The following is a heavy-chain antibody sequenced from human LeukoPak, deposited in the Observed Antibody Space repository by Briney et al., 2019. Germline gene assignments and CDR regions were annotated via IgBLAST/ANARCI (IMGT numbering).Heavy chain of an antibody. CDR3: AREPEVDDFWSGYLNGGDAFDI. CDR2: INPSGGST. Sequence: ASVKVSCKVSGYTFTSYYMHWVRQAPGQGLEWMGIINPSGGSTSYAQKFQGRVTMTRDTSTSTVYMELSSLRSEDTAVYYCAREPEVDDFWSGYLNGGDAFDIWGQGTMVTVSS. D-gene: IGHD3-3*01. CDR1: GYTFTSYY. V-gene: IGHV1-46*01. J-gene: IGHJ3*02.